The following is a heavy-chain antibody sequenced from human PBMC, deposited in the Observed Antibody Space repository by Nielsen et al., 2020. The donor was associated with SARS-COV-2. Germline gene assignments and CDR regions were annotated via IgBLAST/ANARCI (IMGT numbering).Heavy chain of an antibody. V-gene: IGHV3-23*01. CDR2: ISGSGGST. CDR1: GFTFSSYA. CDR3: AKGGDILTGYLFDY. D-gene: IGHD3-9*01. Sequence: GESLKISCAASGFTFSSYAMSWVRQAPGKGLEWVSAISGSGGSTYYADSVKGRFTISRDNSKNTLYLQMNSLRAEDTAVYYCAKGGDILTGYLFDYWGQGTLVTVSS. J-gene: IGHJ4*02.